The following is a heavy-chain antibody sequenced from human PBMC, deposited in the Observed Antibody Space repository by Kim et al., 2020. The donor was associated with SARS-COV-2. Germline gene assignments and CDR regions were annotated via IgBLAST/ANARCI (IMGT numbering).Heavy chain of an antibody. CDR2: ISSSSSTI. V-gene: IGHV3-48*02. CDR3: ASVAPGSDDY. J-gene: IGHJ4*02. D-gene: IGHD3-10*01. CDR1: GFTFSSYS. Sequence: GGSLRLSCAASGFTFSSYSMNWVRQAPGKALEWVSYISSSSSTIYYADSVKGRFTISRDNAKNSLYLQMNSLRDEDTAVYYCASVAPGSDDYWGQGTLVTVSS.